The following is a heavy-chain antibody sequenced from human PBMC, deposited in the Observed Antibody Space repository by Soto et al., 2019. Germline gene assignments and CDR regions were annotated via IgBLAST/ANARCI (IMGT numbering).Heavy chain of an antibody. D-gene: IGHD2-15*01. CDR2: ISSSGNYI. Sequence: GGSLRLSCAASGFTFRSYSMNWVRQAPGKGLEWVSSISSSGNYIYYADSVKGRFTMSRDSAKHSLSLQMNSLRVEDTAIYYCARGRSPLPEAATDYWGQGTLVTVSS. V-gene: IGHV3-21*01. CDR3: ARGRSPLPEAATDY. CDR1: GFTFRSYS. J-gene: IGHJ4*02.